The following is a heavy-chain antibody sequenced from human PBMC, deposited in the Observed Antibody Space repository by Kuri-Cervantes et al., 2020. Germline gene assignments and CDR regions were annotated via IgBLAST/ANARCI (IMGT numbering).Heavy chain of an antibody. CDR3: ASPQLLSSTEAFDI. V-gene: IGHV4-38-2*02. D-gene: IGHD2-2*01. J-gene: IGHJ3*02. CDR2: IYHSGST. Sequence: SETLSLTCTVSGGSISSYYWGWTRQPPGKGLEWIGSIYHSGSTYYNPSLKSRVTISVDTSKNQFSLKLSSVTAADTAVYYCASPQLLSSTEAFDIWGQGTMVTVSS. CDR1: GGSISSYY.